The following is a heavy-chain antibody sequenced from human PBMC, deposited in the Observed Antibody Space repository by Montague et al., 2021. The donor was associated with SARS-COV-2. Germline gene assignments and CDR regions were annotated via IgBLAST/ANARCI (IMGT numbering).Heavy chain of an antibody. J-gene: IGHJ6*02. CDR3: AQTSGGAYYYPMDV. V-gene: IGHV4-4*08. D-gene: IGHD2-2*01. CDR2: VYSSGTT. Sequence: SETLSLTCTVSSDSINSYYWGWIRQPPGKRLEWLGYVYSSGTTNYNPSLNSRIAISVDTSKNQFSLRLGSVTAADTAIYYCAQTSGGAYYYPMDVWGQGITVTVSS. CDR1: SDSINSYY.